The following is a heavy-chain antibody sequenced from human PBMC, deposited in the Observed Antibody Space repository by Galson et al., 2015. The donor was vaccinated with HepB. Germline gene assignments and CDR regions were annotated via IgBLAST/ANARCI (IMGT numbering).Heavy chain of an antibody. V-gene: IGHV3-11*06. CDR1: GFTFSDYY. CDR3: ARDQGSSSWYFPGI. Sequence: SLRLSCAASGFTFSDYYMSWIRQAPGKGLEWVSYISSSGSYTNYADSVKGRFTISRDNAKNSLYLQMNSLRAEDTAVYYCARDQGSSSWYFPGIWGQGTLVTVSS. D-gene: IGHD6-13*01. CDR2: ISSSGSYT. J-gene: IGHJ4*02.